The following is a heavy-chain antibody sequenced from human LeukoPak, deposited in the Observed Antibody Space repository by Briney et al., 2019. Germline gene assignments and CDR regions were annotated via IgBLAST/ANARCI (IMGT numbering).Heavy chain of an antibody. CDR2: IVVGSGNT. CDR1: GFTFTSSA. D-gene: IGHD3-3*01. J-gene: IGHJ3*02. V-gene: IGHV1-58*01. Sequence: ASVKVSCKASGFTFTSSAVQWVRQARGQRLEWIGWIVVGSGNTNYAQKFQERVTITRDMSTSTAYMELSSLRSEDTAVYYCAANLRFLEWLIELEGDAFDIWGQGTMVTVSS. CDR3: AANLRFLEWLIELEGDAFDI.